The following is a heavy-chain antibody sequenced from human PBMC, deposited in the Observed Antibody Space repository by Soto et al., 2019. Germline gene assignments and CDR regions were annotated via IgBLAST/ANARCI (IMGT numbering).Heavy chain of an antibody. CDR2: ISGSGCST. J-gene: IGHJ4*02. CDR3: PIAAGSSSVSYFDY. D-gene: IGHD1-26*01. Sequence: GGSLRLSCAASGFTFSSYAMSWVRQAPGKGLEWVSAISGSGCSTYYADSVKGRFTISRDNSKNTRYLQMNSQRAEDTAVYYCPIAAGSSSVSYFDYWAQGTLVTV. CDR1: GFTFSSYA. V-gene: IGHV3-23*01.